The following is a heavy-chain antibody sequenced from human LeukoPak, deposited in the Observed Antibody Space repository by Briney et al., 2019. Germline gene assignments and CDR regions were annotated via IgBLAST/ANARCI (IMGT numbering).Heavy chain of an antibody. CDR3: VRGAYSSSWLNFDY. V-gene: IGHV3-30*04. J-gene: IGHJ4*02. D-gene: IGHD6-13*01. Sequence: PGRSLRLSCAASGFTFSSYAMHWVRQAPGKGLEWVALIPYDGSNKYYADSVKGRFTVSRDNSKNTLYLQMNSLRAVDTAVYYCVRGAYSSSWLNFDYWGQGTLVTVSS. CDR2: IPYDGSNK. CDR1: GFTFSSYA.